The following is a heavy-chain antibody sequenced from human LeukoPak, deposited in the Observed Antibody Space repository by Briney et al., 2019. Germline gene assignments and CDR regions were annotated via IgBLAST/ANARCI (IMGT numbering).Heavy chain of an antibody. D-gene: IGHD5-18*01. CDR1: GFTFSHYA. V-gene: IGHV3-30-3*01. Sequence: GGSLRLSCAASGFTFSHYAMHWVRQAPGKGLEWVTVISFDGGNKYYADSVKGRFTISRDNSKNTLSLQVSSLRAEDTAVYYCAKDRYSYAFEYSDSWGQGTLVTVSS. CDR3: AKDRYSYAFEYSDS. CDR2: ISFDGGNK. J-gene: IGHJ4*02.